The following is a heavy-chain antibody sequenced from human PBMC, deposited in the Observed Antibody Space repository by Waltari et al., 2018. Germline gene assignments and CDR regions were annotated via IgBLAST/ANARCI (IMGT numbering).Heavy chain of an antibody. CDR3: ARVSALTTDDY. CDR2: ISSSSSYI. Sequence: EVQLVESGGGLVKPGGSLRLSVAASGFPFSSYSMNWVRQAPGKGREWVSSISSSSSYIYYADSVKGRFTISRDNAKNSLYLQMNSLRAEDTAVYYCARVSALTTDDYWGQGTLVTVSS. J-gene: IGHJ4*02. D-gene: IGHD4-17*01. V-gene: IGHV3-21*01. CDR1: GFPFSSYS.